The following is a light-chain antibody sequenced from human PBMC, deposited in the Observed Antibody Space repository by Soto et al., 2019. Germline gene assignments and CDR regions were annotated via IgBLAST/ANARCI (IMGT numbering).Light chain of an antibody. CDR1: SSNIGSNP. Sequence: QSVLTQPPSASGTPGQRVTISCSGSSSNIGSNPVNWHQQVPGTAPKLLIYRNNQRPSGVPDRFSGSKSGTSASLAISGLQSEDEAAQSEDEADYYCAAWDDSLNGVVFGGGTKLTVL. CDR3: AAWDDSLNGVV. J-gene: IGLJ2*01. V-gene: IGLV1-44*01. CDR2: RNN.